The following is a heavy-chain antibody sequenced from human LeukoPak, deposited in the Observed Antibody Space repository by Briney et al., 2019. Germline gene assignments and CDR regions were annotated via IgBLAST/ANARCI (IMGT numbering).Heavy chain of an antibody. V-gene: IGHV3-48*01. CDR1: GLSFSSYN. Sequence: GGSLRLSCTASGLSFSSYNMNWVRQAPGKGPEWVAYITANSTTKYYADSVKGRFTISRDNAKKSLFLQMNSLRAEDTAVYYCAAASAFSSSWRSWGQGTVVTVSS. CDR3: AAASAFSSSWRS. CDR2: ITANSTTK. D-gene: IGHD6-13*01. J-gene: IGHJ5*02.